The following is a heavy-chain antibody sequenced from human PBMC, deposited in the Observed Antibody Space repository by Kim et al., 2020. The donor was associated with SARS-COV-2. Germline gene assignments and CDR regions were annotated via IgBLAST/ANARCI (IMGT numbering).Heavy chain of an antibody. CDR3: AKSYKFGVVTIPDY. CDR2: INAGNGNT. J-gene: IGHJ4*02. V-gene: IGHV1-3*01. D-gene: IGHD3-3*01. CDR1: GYTFTSYA. Sequence: ASVKVSCKASGYTFTSYAMHWVRQAPGQRLEWMGWINAGNGNTKYSQKFQGRVTITRDTSASTAYMELSSLRSEDTAVYYCAKSYKFGVVTIPDYWGQGTLVTVSS.